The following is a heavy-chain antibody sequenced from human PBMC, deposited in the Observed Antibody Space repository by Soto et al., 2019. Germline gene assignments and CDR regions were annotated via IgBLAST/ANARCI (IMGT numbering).Heavy chain of an antibody. CDR1: GLTFSSFG. D-gene: IGHD2-2*02. V-gene: IGHV3-30*18. CDR3: AKGELHYTSTHFEY. Sequence: GGSLRLSCAVSGLTFSSFGMHWVRQAPGKGLEWVAVISSDGSHKYYGEAVKGRFTISRDNSKNMMYIEMNSLRGDDTAMYYCAKGELHYTSTHFEYWGQGTLVTVSS. CDR2: ISSDGSHK. J-gene: IGHJ4*02.